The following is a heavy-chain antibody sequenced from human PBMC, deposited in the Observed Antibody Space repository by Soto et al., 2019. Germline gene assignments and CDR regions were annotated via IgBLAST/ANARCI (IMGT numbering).Heavy chain of an antibody. Sequence: PGGSLRLSCAASGFTFSDYYVSWIRQAPGKGLEWVSYISSSSSYTNYADSVKGRFTISRDNAKNSLYLQMNSLRAEDTAVYYCARNVAVAGTGYNWFDPWGQGTLVTVSS. J-gene: IGHJ5*02. CDR1: GFTFSDYY. CDR3: ARNVAVAGTGYNWFDP. CDR2: ISSSSSYT. D-gene: IGHD6-19*01. V-gene: IGHV3-11*03.